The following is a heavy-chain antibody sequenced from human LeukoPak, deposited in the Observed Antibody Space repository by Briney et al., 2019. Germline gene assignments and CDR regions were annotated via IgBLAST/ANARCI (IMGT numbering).Heavy chain of an antibody. D-gene: IGHD6-19*01. V-gene: IGHV3-64*01. Sequence: GGSLRLSCAASGFTFSSYAMHWVRQAPGKGLEYVSAISSNGGSTYYANSVKGRFTISRDNSKNTLYLQMVRLRAEDMAVYYCARDPSGGRYGVFDYWGQGTLVTVSS. CDR3: ARDPSGGRYGVFDY. CDR2: ISSNGGST. CDR1: GFTFSSYA. J-gene: IGHJ4*02.